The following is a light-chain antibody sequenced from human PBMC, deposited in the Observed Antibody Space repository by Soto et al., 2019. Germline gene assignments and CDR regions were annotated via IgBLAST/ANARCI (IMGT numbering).Light chain of an antibody. V-gene: IGKV1-8*01. Sequence: MTQSPATLSVSPGDRVTITCRASQGISSYLAWYQQKPGKAPKLLIYAASTLQSGVPSRFSGSGSGTAFTLTISCLQSEDFATYYCQQYYSYPWTFAQGTKVDIK. CDR3: QQYYSYPWT. CDR2: AAS. J-gene: IGKJ1*01. CDR1: QGISSY.